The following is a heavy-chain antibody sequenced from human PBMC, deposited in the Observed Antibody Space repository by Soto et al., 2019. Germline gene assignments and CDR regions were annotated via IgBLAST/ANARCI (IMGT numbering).Heavy chain of an antibody. J-gene: IGHJ6*02. V-gene: IGHV3-30*18. CDR1: GFTFSSYG. Sequence: PGGSLRLSCAASGFTFSSYGMHWVRQAPGKGLEWVAVISYDGSNKYYADSVKGRFTISRDNSKNTLYLQMNSLRAEDTAVYYCAKVEYSSSWGAPYYYYGMDVWGQGTTVTVSS. D-gene: IGHD6-6*01. CDR3: AKVEYSSSWGAPYYYYGMDV. CDR2: ISYDGSNK.